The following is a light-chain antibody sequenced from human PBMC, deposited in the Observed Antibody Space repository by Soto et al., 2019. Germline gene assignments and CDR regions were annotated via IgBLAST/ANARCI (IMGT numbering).Light chain of an antibody. Sequence: MTQSPATLSVSAGDSVTLSCRSSHSVNSHVAWYQQKPCQAPRLLIYAASTRATGIPPRFRGSGSGTEFTPTISSLQSEDFAIYYCQQYSNWPPITFGQGTRREIK. CDR3: QQYSNWPPIT. CDR2: AAS. CDR1: HSVNSH. V-gene: IGKV3-15*01. J-gene: IGKJ5*01.